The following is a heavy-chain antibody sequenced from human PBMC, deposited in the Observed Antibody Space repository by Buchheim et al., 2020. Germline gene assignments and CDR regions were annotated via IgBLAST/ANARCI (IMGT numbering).Heavy chain of an antibody. CDR2: VYYSGST. CDR3: ARGNLQVPRTLDH. D-gene: IGHD1-7*01. J-gene: IGHJ4*02. Sequence: QVQLQESGPGLVKPSETLSLICTVSGGSISNYYWSWIRQPPGKGLEWIGYVYYSGSTDYNPSFKSRVTISVDTSKNQFSLKLTSMTAADAAVYFCARGNLQVPRTLDHWGRGPL. V-gene: IGHV4-59*01. CDR1: GGSISNYY.